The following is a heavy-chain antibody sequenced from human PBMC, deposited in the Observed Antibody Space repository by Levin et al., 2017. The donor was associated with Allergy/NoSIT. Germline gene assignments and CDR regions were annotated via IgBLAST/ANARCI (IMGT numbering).Heavy chain of an antibody. CDR2: IKTKTENYAT. D-gene: IGHD6-6*01. J-gene: IGHJ5*02. CDR1: GFSLSDSD. Sequence: PGGSLRLSCAASGFSLSDSDIHWVRQASGKGVEWVGRIKTKTENYATAYAESVEGRFTISRDDSSNTAHLQMNRVKSDDTAVYYCIRRYIGVGSSDWYDPWGQGTLVTVSS. V-gene: IGHV3-73*01. CDR3: IRRYIGVGSSDWYDP.